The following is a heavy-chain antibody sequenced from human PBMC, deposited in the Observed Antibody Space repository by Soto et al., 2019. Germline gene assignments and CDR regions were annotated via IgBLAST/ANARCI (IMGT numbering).Heavy chain of an antibody. V-gene: IGHV3-30-3*01. CDR1: GFTFSSYA. D-gene: IGHD6-19*01. J-gene: IGHJ4*02. CDR2: ISYDGSIE. Sequence: QVQLVESGGGVVQPGRSLRLSCAASGFTFSSYAVHWVRQAPGKGLEWVATISYDGSIEYYADSVKGRFTVSRDNSENTLHLQMESLRPEDTALFYCARLDKFSSGWSWGQGTLVTVSS. CDR3: ARLDKFSSGWS.